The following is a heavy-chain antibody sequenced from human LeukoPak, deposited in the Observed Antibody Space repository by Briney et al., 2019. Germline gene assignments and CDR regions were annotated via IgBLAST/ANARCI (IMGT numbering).Heavy chain of an antibody. J-gene: IGHJ4*02. V-gene: IGHV4-30-4*01. CDR1: GGSISSGDYY. CDR3: ARESDGDYYIDY. CDR2: IYYSGST. D-gene: IGHD4-17*01. Sequence: SETLSLTCTVSGGSISSGDYYWSWIRQPPGKGLEWIGYIYYSGSTYYNPSLKSRVTISVDTSKNQFSLKLSSVTAADTAVYYYARESDGDYYIDYWGQGTLVTVSS.